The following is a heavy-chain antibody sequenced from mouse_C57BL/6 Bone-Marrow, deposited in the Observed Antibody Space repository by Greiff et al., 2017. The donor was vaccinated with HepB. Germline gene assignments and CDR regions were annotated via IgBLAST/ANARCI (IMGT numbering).Heavy chain of an antibody. J-gene: IGHJ3*01. CDR3: ARYDYDGWFAY. D-gene: IGHD2-4*01. CDR1: GYTFTSYW. V-gene: IGHV1-52*01. CDR2: IDPSDSET. Sequence: QVQLQQPGAELVRPGSSVKLSCKASGYTFTSYWMHWVKQRPIQGLEWIGNIDPSDSETHYNQKFKDKATLTVDKSSSTAYMQLSSLTSEDSAVYYCARYDYDGWFAYWGQGTLVTFSA.